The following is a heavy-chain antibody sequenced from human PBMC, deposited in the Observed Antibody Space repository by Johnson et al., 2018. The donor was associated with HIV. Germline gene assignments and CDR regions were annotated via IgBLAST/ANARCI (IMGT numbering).Heavy chain of an antibody. Sequence: VQLVESGGGVVQPGRSLRLSCAASGFTVSSNYMSWVRQAPGKGLEWVSLIYSDGSTYYADSVKGRFTISRDNSKNMVYLQMNSLRADDTAVYYCARRYCSGGRCLNPKDAFDIWGQGTMVTVSS. CDR1: GFTVSSNY. CDR2: IYSDGST. J-gene: IGHJ3*02. CDR3: ARRYCSGGRCLNPKDAFDI. V-gene: IGHV3-66*01. D-gene: IGHD2-15*01.